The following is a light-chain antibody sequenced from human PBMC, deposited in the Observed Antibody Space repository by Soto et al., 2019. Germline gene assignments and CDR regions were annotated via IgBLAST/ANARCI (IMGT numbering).Light chain of an antibody. J-gene: IGKJ5*01. CDR1: QTVLRSSNNKNH. V-gene: IGKV4-1*01. CDR3: QHYYTVPVT. CDR2: WAS. Sequence: DIVMTQSPDSLAVSLGGMATINCKSSQTVLRSSNNKNHLAGYQQKPEQPPKLLISWASTRESGVPDRFSGSGSGTDFTLTISSLQAEDVAVYYCQHYYTVPVTFGQGTRLEIK.